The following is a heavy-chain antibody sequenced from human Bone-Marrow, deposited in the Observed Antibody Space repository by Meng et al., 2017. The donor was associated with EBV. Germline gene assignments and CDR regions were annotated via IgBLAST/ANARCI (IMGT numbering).Heavy chain of an antibody. CDR1: GSSISSGGYS. CDR2: IHSSGST. J-gene: IGHJ4*02. CDR3: ATLRRRSGYTFDY. D-gene: IGHD3-9*01. Sequence: QVQLQESGPGRVKPSQTPSLTCAVSGSSISSGGYSWTCIRQPPGKGLEWNGYIHSSGSTYYNPSLKSRVTISFGTSETHFSLKLSSVTAADTAVYYCATLRRRSGYTFDYWGQGILVTVSS. V-gene: IGHV4-30-4*01.